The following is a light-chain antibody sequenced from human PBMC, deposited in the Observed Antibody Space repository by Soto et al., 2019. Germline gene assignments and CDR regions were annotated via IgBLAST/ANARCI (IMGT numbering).Light chain of an antibody. V-gene: IGKV3-15*01. CDR2: GAS. CDR3: RQYINWFLYT. Sequence: EIVMTQSPATLSLSPGERATVSCRASQSVSCNFPWYKQEPAEAPRLLIYGASTSSTGIPARFIGSWSGPQSALIITSLQSEDFVVYYCRQYINWFLYTFDRGIKLESK. CDR1: QSVSCN. J-gene: IGKJ2*01.